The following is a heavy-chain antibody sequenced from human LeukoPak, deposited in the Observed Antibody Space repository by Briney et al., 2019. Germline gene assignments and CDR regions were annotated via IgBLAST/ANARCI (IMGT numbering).Heavy chain of an antibody. CDR1: GGSISSYY. V-gene: IGHV4-4*07. D-gene: IGHD2-15*01. J-gene: IGHJ4*02. CDR3: AREDGHRYCSGGSCYGGFDY. Sequence: SETLSLTCTVSGGSISSYYWSWVRQPAGKGLEWIGRIYTSGSSNDNPSLNSRVTMSVDTSKNRFSLKLSSVTAADTAVYYCAREDGHRYCSGGSCYGGFDYWGQGTLVTVSS. CDR2: IYTSGSS.